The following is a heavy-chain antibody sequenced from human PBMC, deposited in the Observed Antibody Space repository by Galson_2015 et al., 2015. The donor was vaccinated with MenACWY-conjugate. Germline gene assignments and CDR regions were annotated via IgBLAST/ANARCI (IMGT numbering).Heavy chain of an antibody. D-gene: IGHD6-13*01. J-gene: IGHJ6*02. CDR1: GFTFSSYW. V-gene: IGHV3-74*01. CDR2: INSDGSST. Sequence: SLRLSCAASGFTFSSYWMHWVRQAPGKGLVSVSRINSDGSSTSYADSVKGRFTISRDNAKSTLYLQMNSLRAEDTAVYYCARVERVSLDREQQLTYYYYGMDVWGQGTTVTVSS. CDR3: ARVERVSLDREQQLTYYYYGMDV.